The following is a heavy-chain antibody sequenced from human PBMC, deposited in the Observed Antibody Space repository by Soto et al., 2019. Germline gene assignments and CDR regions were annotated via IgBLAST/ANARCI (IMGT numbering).Heavy chain of an antibody. J-gene: IGHJ6*02. D-gene: IGHD3-3*01. CDR1: GYTFTSYG. CDR3: ARDWTEYYDFWSGNYYYYGMDV. V-gene: IGHV1-18*01. CDR2: ISAYNGNT. Sequence: APVKVSCKASGYTFTSYGISWVRQAPGQGLEWMGWISAYNGNTNYAQKLQGRVTMTTDTSTSTAYMELRSLRSDETAVYYCARDWTEYYDFWSGNYYYYGMDVWGQGTTVTVSS.